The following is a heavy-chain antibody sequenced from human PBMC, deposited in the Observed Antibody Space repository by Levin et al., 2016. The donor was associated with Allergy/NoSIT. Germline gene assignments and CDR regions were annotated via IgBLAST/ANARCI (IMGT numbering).Heavy chain of an antibody. D-gene: IGHD4-17*01. CDR1: GYSFTSYW. V-gene: IGHV5-51*01. CDR2: IYPGDSDT. Sequence: KVSCKGSGYSFTSYWIGWVRQMPGKGLEWMGIIYPGDSDTRYSPSFQGQVTISADKSISTAYLQWSSLKASDTAMYYCASGADYGDYGGESTGGAFDYWGQGTLVTVSS. CDR3: ASGADYGDYGGESTGGAFDY. J-gene: IGHJ4*02.